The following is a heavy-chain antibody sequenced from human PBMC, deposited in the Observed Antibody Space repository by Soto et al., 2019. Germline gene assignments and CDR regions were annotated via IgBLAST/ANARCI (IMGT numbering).Heavy chain of an antibody. CDR1: GGSFTSYA. J-gene: IGHJ4*02. D-gene: IGHD3-3*01. V-gene: IGHV1-69*01. CDR3: ARPIRYYDVWRDYPPFDY. CDR2: IIPMSATR. Sequence: QVHLVQSGAEVKKPGSSVMVSCKASGGSFTSYAINWVRQAPGQGLEWMGGIIPMSATRTYAQKFQDRVTITADESSSTVYMELSSLQAEDTAVYYCARPIRYYDVWRDYPPFDYWGQGTLVTVSS.